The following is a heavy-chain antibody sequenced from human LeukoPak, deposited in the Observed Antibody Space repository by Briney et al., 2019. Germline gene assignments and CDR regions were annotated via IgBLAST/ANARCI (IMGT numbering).Heavy chain of an antibody. Sequence: ASVKASCKASGYTFTSYGISWVRQAPGQGLERMGWISAYNSNTNYAQKLQGRVTMTTDTSTSTAYMELRSLRSDDTAVYYCARDWWYQLLYFQHWGQGTLVTVSS. CDR2: ISAYNSNT. D-gene: IGHD2-2*01. CDR1: GYTFTSYG. CDR3: ARDWWYQLLYFQH. J-gene: IGHJ1*01. V-gene: IGHV1-18*01.